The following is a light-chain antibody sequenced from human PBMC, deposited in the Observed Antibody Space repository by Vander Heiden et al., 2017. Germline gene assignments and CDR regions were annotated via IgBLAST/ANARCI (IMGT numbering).Light chain of an antibody. J-gene: IGKJ2*01. V-gene: IGKV1-33*01. CDR2: DAS. Sequence: DIQMTQSPSSLSASVGDRVTITCQASQDISNYLNWYQQKPGKAPKLLIYDASNFETGVPSRFHGSGSGTDFTFTISSLQPEDIATYYCQQYDNLPYTFGQGTKLEIK. CDR3: QQYDNLPYT. CDR1: QDISNY.